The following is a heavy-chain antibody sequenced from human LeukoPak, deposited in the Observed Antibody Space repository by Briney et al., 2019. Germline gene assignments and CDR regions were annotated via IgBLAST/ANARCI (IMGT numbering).Heavy chain of an antibody. CDR3: AQAPYYYGSGSDP. D-gene: IGHD3-10*01. CDR2: INHSGST. Sequence: SETLSLTCAVYGGSFSGYYWSWIRQPPGKGLEWIGEINHSGSTNYNPSLKSRVTISVDTSKNQFSLTLSSVTAADTAVYYCAQAPYYYGSGSDPWGQGTLVTVSS. CDR1: GGSFSGYY. V-gene: IGHV4-34*01. J-gene: IGHJ5*02.